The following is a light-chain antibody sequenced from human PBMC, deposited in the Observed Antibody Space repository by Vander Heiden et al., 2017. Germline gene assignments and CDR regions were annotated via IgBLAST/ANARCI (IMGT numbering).Light chain of an antibody. CDR3: QQYSDSLRT. CDR2: GAS. V-gene: IGKV3-20*01. CDR1: QSISSTY. J-gene: IGKJ1*01. Sequence: EIVLTQSPGTLSLSPGERATLSCRASQSISSTYIAWYQQKPGQAPRLLIYGASSRATGIPDRFSGSGSGTDFTLTISRLEPDDFAVFYCQQYSDSLRTFGQGTKVEIK.